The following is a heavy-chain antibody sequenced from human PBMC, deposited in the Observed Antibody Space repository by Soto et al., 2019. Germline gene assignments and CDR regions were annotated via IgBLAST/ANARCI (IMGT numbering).Heavy chain of an antibody. J-gene: IGHJ4*02. CDR1: GFTFSDYY. CDR2: ISSSANTI. D-gene: IGHD6-19*01. V-gene: IGHV3-11*01. CDR3: ARDRYSSGWIDGY. Sequence: PGGSLRLSCAASGFTFSDYYMSLIRQAPGKGLEWVSYISSSANTIYYADSVRGRFTISRDNAKNSLYLQMNSLRAEDTAVYYCARDRYSSGWIDGYWGQGTLVTVSS.